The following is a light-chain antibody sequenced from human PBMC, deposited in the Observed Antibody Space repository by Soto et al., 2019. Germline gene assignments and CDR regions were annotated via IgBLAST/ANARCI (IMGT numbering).Light chain of an antibody. CDR2: DNN. V-gene: IGLV1-51*01. CDR1: SSNIGNHY. CDR3: GTWDSSLSAGV. Sequence: QSVLTQPPSVSAAPGQKVTISCSRSSSNIGNHYVSWYQQLPGTAPKLLIYDNNKRPSGIPDRFSGSKSGTSATLGITGLQTGDEADFYCGTWDSSLSAGVFGGGTKVTVL. J-gene: IGLJ3*02.